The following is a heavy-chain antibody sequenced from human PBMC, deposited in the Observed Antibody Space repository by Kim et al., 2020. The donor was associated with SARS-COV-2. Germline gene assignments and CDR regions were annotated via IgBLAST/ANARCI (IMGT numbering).Heavy chain of an antibody. J-gene: IGHJ4*02. CDR1: GYTFTSYY. V-gene: IGHV1-46*01. CDR2: INPSGGST. Sequence: ASVKVSCKASGYTFTSYYMHWVRQAPGQGLEWMGIINPSGGSTSYAQKFQGRVTMTRDTSTSTVYMELSSLRSEDTAVYYCARGGEAVAGMNERFDYWGQGTLVTVSS. D-gene: IGHD6-19*01. CDR3: ARGGEAVAGMNERFDY.